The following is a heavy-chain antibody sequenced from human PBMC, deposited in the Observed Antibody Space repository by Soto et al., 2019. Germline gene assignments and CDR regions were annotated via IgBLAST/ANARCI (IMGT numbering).Heavy chain of an antibody. CDR1: GFTFSSYR. CDR2: ISYDGSDK. D-gene: IGHD3-22*01. V-gene: IGHV3-30-3*01. Sequence: QSGGSLRLSCAASGFTFSSYRMHWVRQAPGKGLEWVAIISYDGSDKYYADSVKGRFTVSRDNSKNTLYLQMNSLRADDTAVYYCARTSYDSSGYYEYWGQGXPVTVSS. J-gene: IGHJ4*02. CDR3: ARTSYDSSGYYEY.